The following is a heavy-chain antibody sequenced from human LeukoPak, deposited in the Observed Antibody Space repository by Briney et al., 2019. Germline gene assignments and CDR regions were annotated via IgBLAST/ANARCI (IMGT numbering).Heavy chain of an antibody. J-gene: IGHJ4*02. CDR3: AREGPHYFDY. CDR2: ISYDGSNK. Sequence: GGSLRLSCAASGFTFSSYAMHWVRQAPGKGLEWVAVISYDGSNKYYADSVKGRFTISRDSSKNTLYLQMNSLRAEDTAVYYCAREGPHYFDYWGQGTLVTVSS. V-gene: IGHV3-30-3*01. CDR1: GFTFSSYA.